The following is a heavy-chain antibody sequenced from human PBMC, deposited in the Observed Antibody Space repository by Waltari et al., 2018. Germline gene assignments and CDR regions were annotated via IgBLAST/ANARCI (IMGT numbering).Heavy chain of an antibody. Sequence: EMQLVESGGGLVQPGGSLRLSCTATGFTFNVFDMKWVRQAPGKGLEWISYISKSSSIIYYADSVKGRFTISRDNAKNSVYLQMNTLRAEDTAVYFCARDRVSGFGAMDVWGQGTTVTVSS. D-gene: IGHD6-25*01. CDR1: GFTFNVFD. CDR3: ARDRVSGFGAMDV. J-gene: IGHJ6*02. CDR2: ISKSSSII. V-gene: IGHV3-48*01.